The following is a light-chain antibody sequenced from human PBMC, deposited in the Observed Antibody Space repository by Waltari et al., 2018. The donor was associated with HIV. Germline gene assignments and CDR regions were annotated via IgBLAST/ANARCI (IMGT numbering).Light chain of an antibody. CDR1: QNIGHW. V-gene: IGKV1-5*03. CDR2: KAS. J-gene: IGKJ4*01. CDR3: QQRSNWLT. Sequence: DIQMTQSPSTLSASVGDTVTLTCRASQNIGHWLAWYQQKPGKAPSLLIYKASSLEIGVPSRFSAAVSGTDFTLTISSLEPEDFAVYYCQQRSNWLTFGGGTKVEIK.